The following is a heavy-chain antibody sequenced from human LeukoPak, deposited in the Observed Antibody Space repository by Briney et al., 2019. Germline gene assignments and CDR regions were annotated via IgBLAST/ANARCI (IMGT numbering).Heavy chain of an antibody. CDR2: IIPIFGTA. CDR3: ASSGDLGYYYYYMDV. D-gene: IGHD7-27*01. Sequence: SVKVSCKASGGTFSSYAISWVRQAPGQGLEWMGGIIPIFGTANYAQKFQGRVTITADESTSAAYMELSSLRSEDTAVYYCASSGDLGYYYYYMDVWGKGTTVTVSS. CDR1: GGTFSSYA. J-gene: IGHJ6*03. V-gene: IGHV1-69*13.